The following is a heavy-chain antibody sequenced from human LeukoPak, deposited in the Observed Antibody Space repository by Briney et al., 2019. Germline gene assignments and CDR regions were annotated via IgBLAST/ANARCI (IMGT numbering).Heavy chain of an antibody. CDR2: IYYSGST. CDR3: ARAYKILTGYYVLGAFDI. Sequence: SETLSLTCTVSGGSISSGGYYWSWIRQYPGKGLEWIGYIYYSGSTYYNPSLKSRVTISVDTSKNQFSLKLSSVTAADTAVYYCARAYKILTGYYVLGAFDIWGQGTMVTVSS. CDR1: GGSISSGGYY. D-gene: IGHD3-9*01. V-gene: IGHV4-31*03. J-gene: IGHJ3*02.